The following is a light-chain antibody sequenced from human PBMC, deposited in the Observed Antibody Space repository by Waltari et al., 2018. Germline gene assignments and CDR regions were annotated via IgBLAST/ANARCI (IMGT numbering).Light chain of an antibody. V-gene: IGLV2-14*01. CDR3: SSYTTSNTWV. CDR1: SSDVGGYHH. CDR2: EVT. Sequence: QSALTQPASVSGSPGQPITIPCTGTSSDVGGYHHVSWYQHHPGKAPKLMIFEVTDRPSGVSNRFSGSKSGNTASLTISGLQAEDEADYYCSSYTTSNTWVFGGGTKVTVL. J-gene: IGLJ3*02.